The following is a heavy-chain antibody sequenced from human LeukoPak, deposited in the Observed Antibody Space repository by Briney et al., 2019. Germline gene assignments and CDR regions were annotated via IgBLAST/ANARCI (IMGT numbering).Heavy chain of an antibody. J-gene: IGHJ4*02. CDR3: ARDLKGVYFDY. CDR1: GVSISPEF. D-gene: IGHD3-10*01. V-gene: IGHV4-4*07. Sequence: SETLSLTCSVSGVSISPEFWSWIRQPAGKGLEWIGRIFSSGSTNYDPSLKSRVNMSIDSSKNQFSLRLNSVTAADTAVYYCARDLKGVYFDYWGPGILVTVSS. CDR2: IFSSGST.